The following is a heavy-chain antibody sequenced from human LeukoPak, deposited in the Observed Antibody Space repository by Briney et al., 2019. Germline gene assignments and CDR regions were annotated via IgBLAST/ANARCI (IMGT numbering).Heavy chain of an antibody. Sequence: PGDSLRLSCAASGFTFSSYTMTWVRQAPGKGLEWVSAISGSGGSTYYADSVRGRFTISRDNSKDTLYLQMNSLRAEDTAVYYCAKEGSGSYWDYWGQGTLVTVSS. J-gene: IGHJ4*02. D-gene: IGHD1-26*01. CDR3: AKEGSGSYWDY. V-gene: IGHV3-23*01. CDR1: GFTFSSYT. CDR2: ISGSGGST.